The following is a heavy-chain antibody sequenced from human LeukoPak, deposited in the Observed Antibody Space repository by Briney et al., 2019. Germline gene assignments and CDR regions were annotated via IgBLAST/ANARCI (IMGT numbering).Heavy chain of an antibody. CDR3: ARERYSSSWNDAFDI. D-gene: IGHD6-13*01. Sequence: SETLSLTCTVSGGSISSYYWSWTRQHPGKGLEWIGYIYYSGSTYYNPSLKSRVTISVDTSKNQFSLKLSSVTAADTAVYYCARERYSSSWNDAFDIWGQGTMVTVSS. CDR1: GGSISSYY. V-gene: IGHV4-59*06. CDR2: IYYSGST. J-gene: IGHJ3*02.